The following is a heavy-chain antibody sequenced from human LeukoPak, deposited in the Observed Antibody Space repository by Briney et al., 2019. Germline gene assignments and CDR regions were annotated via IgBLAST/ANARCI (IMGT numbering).Heavy chain of an antibody. D-gene: IGHD6-19*01. Sequence: PSETLSLTCAVYGGSFSGYYWSWIRQPPGKGLEWIGEINHSGSTNYNPSLKSRVTISVDTSKNQFSLKLSSVTAADTAVYYCARVKGWQWPKERGWFDPWGQGTLVTVSS. J-gene: IGHJ5*02. CDR1: GGSFSGYY. V-gene: IGHV4-34*01. CDR2: INHSGST. CDR3: ARVKGWQWPKERGWFDP.